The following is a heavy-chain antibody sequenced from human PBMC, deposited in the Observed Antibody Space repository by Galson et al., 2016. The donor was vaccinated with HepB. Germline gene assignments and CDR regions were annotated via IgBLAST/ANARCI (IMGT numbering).Heavy chain of an antibody. Sequence: PALVKPTQTLTLTCNFSGFSLSSSGEGVGWFRQPPGKALEWLTLIYWDGDERYSPSLKNSLTLTKDTSKNQVVLTMTNMDPVDTATDCCARSWGSSWYVGRFDPWGPGTLVTVSA. J-gene: IGHJ5*02. CDR3: ARSWGSSWYVGRFDP. V-gene: IGHV2-5*02. CDR2: IYWDGDE. D-gene: IGHD6-13*01. CDR1: GFSLSSSGEG.